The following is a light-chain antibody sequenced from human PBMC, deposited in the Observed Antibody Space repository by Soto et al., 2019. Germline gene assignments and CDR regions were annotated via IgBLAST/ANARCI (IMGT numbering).Light chain of an antibody. Sequence: EVLMTQSPSSLSVSLGERATLSCPASQSITSYLAWYQQKPGQAPRLLIYGASNRDTGIPARFSGSGSGTEFTLTISSLQPEDFAVYYCQQYNSWPLTFGGGTKVDIK. CDR2: GAS. J-gene: IGKJ4*01. CDR1: QSITSY. CDR3: QQYNSWPLT. V-gene: IGKV3-15*01.